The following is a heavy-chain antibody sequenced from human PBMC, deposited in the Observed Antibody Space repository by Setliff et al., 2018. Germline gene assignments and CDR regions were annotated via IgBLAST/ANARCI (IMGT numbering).Heavy chain of an antibody. CDR1: GYTFTNYA. Sequence: ASVKVSCKASGYTFTNYAMNWVRQAPGQGLEWTGWINTNTGFPTYAQGFTGRFVFSLDTSVSTAYLQISSVKAEDTAVYYCARGYCSGGSCADFDYWGQGTLVTVSS. D-gene: IGHD2-15*01. J-gene: IGHJ4*02. CDR3: ARGYCSGGSCADFDY. V-gene: IGHV7-4-1*02. CDR2: INTNTGFP.